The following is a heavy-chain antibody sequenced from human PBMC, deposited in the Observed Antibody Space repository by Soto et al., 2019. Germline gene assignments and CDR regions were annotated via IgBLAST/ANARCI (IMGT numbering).Heavy chain of an antibody. J-gene: IGHJ3*02. CDR1: GGSISSYY. CDR3: ARAFEGGMGAFDI. D-gene: IGHD3-16*01. V-gene: IGHV4-59*01. Sequence: SETLSLTCTVSGGSISSYYWSWIRQPPGKGLEWIGYIYYSGSTTYNPSLKSRVTISVDTSKNQFSLKLSSVTAADTAVYYCARAFEGGMGAFDIWGQGTMVTVSS. CDR2: IYYSGST.